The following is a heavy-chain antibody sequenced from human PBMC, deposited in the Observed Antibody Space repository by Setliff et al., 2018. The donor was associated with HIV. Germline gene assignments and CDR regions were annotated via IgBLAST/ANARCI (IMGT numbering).Heavy chain of an antibody. V-gene: IGHV3-23*01. Sequence: GGSLRLSCAASVFTFSIHNMNWVRQAPGKGLEWVSSLSGSGGSTYYADSVKGRFTISRDNSKNTLYLQMNNMRAEDTAVYYCAMDTSLAYWGQGTLVTVSS. D-gene: IGHD5-18*01. CDR1: VFTFSIHN. CDR3: AMDTSLAY. CDR2: LSGSGGST. J-gene: IGHJ4*02.